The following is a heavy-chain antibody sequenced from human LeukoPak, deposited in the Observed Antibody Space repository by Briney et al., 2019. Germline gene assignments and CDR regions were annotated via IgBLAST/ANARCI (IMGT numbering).Heavy chain of an antibody. J-gene: IGHJ3*02. CDR2: ISSSSSYI. D-gene: IGHD3-22*01. V-gene: IGHV3-21*01. Sequence: PGGSLRLSCAASGFTFSSYSMNWVRQAPGKGLEWVSSISSSSSYIYYADSVKGRFTISRDNAKNSLYLQMNSLRAEDTAVYYCARVGKLNYYDSSGDAFDIWGQGTMVTVSS. CDR1: GFTFSSYS. CDR3: ARVGKLNYYDSSGDAFDI.